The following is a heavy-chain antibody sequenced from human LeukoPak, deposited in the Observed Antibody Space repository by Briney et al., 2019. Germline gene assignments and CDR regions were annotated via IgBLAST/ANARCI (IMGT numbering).Heavy chain of an antibody. CDR2: IKQDGGEK. CDR3: ARAGGSF. Sequence: GGSLRLSCAASGFTFTHYWMSWVRQAPGKGLEWVDNIKQDGGEKYYVDSVKGRFTISRDNAKNSLYLQMNSLRAEDTAVYYCARAGGSFWGQGTLVTVSS. V-gene: IGHV3-7*01. CDR1: GFTFTHYW. D-gene: IGHD3-16*02. J-gene: IGHJ4*02.